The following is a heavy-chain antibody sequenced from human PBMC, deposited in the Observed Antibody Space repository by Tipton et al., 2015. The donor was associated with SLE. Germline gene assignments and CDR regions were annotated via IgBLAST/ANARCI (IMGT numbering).Heavy chain of an antibody. CDR3: ARLAHYNSSWYLGV. CDR2: ISFTGST. Sequence: TLSLTCSVSGFSISSSYYWGWIRQSPGKGLEWIGSISFTGSTFYSPSLKSRVAMSVDSSKSQFSLRLRSVTAADTAVYYCARLAHYNSSWYLGVWGQGSLVTVSS. J-gene: IGHJ4*02. D-gene: IGHD3-22*01. V-gene: IGHV4-38-2*01. CDR1: GFSISSSYY.